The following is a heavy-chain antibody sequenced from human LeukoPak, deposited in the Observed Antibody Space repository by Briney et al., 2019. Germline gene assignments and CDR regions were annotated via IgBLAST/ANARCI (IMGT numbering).Heavy chain of an antibody. CDR3: ARSGAVYGSGTLAFDI. D-gene: IGHD3-10*01. CDR1: GYSFTSYW. Sequence: GESLRISCKGSGYSFTSYWIGWVRQMPGKGLEWMGIIYPGDSDTRYSPSFQGQVTISADKSISTAYLQWSSLKASDTAMYYCARSGAVYGSGTLAFDIWGQGTMVTVSS. V-gene: IGHV5-51*01. J-gene: IGHJ3*02. CDR2: IYPGDSDT.